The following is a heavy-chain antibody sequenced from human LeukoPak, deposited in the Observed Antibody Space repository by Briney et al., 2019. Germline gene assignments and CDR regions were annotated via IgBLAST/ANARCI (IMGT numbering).Heavy chain of an antibody. J-gene: IGHJ4*02. CDR1: GFTVSSNY. CDR3: AKVPDGSGSYSPFDY. D-gene: IGHD3-10*01. Sequence: TGGSLRLSCAASGFTVSSNYMSWVRQAPGKGLEWVSLIYSGGSTYYADSVKGRFTISRDNSKNTLYLQMNSLRAEDTAVYYCAKVPDGSGSYSPFDYWGQGTLVTVSS. V-gene: IGHV3-53*01. CDR2: IYSGGST.